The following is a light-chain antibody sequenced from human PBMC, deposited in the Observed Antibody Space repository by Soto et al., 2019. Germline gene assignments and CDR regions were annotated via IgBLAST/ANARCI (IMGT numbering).Light chain of an antibody. J-gene: IGKJ2*01. CDR1: QSLLYSNGHNS. V-gene: IGKV2-28*01. CDR2: LGS. CDR3: LQSLHRPYT. Sequence: DVVMTQSPLSLPVTPGEPASVSCRSSQSLLYSNGHNSLDWYLQKPGQSPQLLIYLGSNRASGVPDRFSGSGSGIHFTLEISRVEAEDVGVYYCLQSLHRPYTFGQGTKLEIK.